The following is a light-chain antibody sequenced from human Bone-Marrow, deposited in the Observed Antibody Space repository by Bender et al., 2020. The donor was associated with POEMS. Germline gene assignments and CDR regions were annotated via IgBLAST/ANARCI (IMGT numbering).Light chain of an antibody. J-gene: IGLJ3*02. CDR2: SSH. V-gene: IGLV1-44*01. Sequence: QSVLTQPPSASGTPGQRVTISCSGGSSNIGAHAVNWYQHLPGTAPKLLIYSSHRRPSEVPDRFSGSRSGTSASLAISGLQSEDEAEYYCGAWDASLSGRVLFGGGTKLTVL. CDR1: SSNIGAHA. CDR3: GAWDASLSGRVL.